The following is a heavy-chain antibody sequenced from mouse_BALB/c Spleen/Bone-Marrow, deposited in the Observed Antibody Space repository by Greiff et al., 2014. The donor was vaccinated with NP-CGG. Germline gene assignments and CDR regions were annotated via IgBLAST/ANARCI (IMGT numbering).Heavy chain of an antibody. V-gene: IGHV5-17*02. Sequence: EVHLVESGGGVVQPGGSRKLSCAASGFAFSSFGMHWVRQAPEKGPEWVAYISSGSNTIYYADTVKGRFTISRDNPKNTLFLQMTSLRSEDTAMYYCARFGNYVTYWGQGTLVTVSA. CDR2: ISSGSNTI. CDR1: GFAFSSFG. CDR3: ARFGNYVTY. D-gene: IGHD2-1*01. J-gene: IGHJ3*01.